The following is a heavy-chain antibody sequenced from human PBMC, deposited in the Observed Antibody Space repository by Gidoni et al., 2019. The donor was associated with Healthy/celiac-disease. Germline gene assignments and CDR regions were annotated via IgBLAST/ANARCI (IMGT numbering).Heavy chain of an antibody. CDR2: INXSGGSX. Sequence: QVXXVQSGAELKXPGASXKFSXXASGXTFXXXYMHWVRQAPGQGLEWLGIINXSGGSXSYAXKFQGRVTMXRDTXXSTVXXELXXXRSXXTAXXXCAXXXVLXXGEXXXYYXXXWGXXTL. CDR1: GXTFXXXY. J-gene: IGHJ1*01. V-gene: IGHV1-46*01. CDR3: AXXXVLXXGEXXXYYXXX. D-gene: IGHD3-10*01.